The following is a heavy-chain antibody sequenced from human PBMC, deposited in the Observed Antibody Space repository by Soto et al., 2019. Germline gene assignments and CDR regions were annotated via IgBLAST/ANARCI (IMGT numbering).Heavy chain of an antibody. CDR1: GFSLSTSGVG. CDR3: AHHPSYGLAPYSFDY. CDR2: IYWDDDK. D-gene: IGHD3-10*01. V-gene: IGHV2-5*02. J-gene: IGHJ4*02. Sequence: QITLKESGPTLVKPTQTLTLTCTFSGFSLSTSGVGVGWIRQPPGKALEWLAFIYWDDDKRSSSSLKSRLTITKDTSKNQVVLTMTNMDPVDTATYCCAHHPSYGLAPYSFDYWGQGSLVTVSS.